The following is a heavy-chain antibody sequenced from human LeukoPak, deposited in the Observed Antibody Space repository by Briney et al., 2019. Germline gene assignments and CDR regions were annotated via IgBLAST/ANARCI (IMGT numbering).Heavy chain of an antibody. J-gene: IGHJ4*02. CDR1: GFTFSSYS. V-gene: IGHV3-21*01. D-gene: IGHD6-6*01. Sequence: EGSLRLSCAASGFTFSSYSMNWVRQAPGKGLEWVSSISSSSSYIYYADSVKGRFTISRDNAKNSLYLQMNSLRAEDTAVYYCARESLEYSSSLGFDYWGQGTLVTVSS. CDR3: ARESLEYSSSLGFDY. CDR2: ISSSSSYI.